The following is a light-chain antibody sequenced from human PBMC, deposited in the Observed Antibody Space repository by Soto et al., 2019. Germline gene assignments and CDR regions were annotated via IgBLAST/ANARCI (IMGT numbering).Light chain of an antibody. CDR2: EAS. Sequence: DIQMTQSPSTLAASVGDRVTIPCRASQTISSWLAWYQQKPGKAPKLLIYEASSLESGVPSTFSGSGSGTEFTLTISSPQPDDFATYYCQQYDTYPLTFGGGTKVEIK. J-gene: IGKJ4*01. V-gene: IGKV1-5*03. CDR1: QTISSW. CDR3: QQYDTYPLT.